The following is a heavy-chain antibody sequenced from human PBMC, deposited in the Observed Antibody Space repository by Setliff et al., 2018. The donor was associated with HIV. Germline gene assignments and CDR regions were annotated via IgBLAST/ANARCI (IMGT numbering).Heavy chain of an antibody. CDR3: ARGGAVSADY. Sequence: SETLSLTCTVSGVSINTGSFYWNWIRQPAGKGLEWIGRIYTSGSTSYTPSLKSRVSISVDTSKNQFSLRLNSVTAADTAVYFCARGGAVSADYWGQGTLVTVSS. V-gene: IGHV4-61*02. CDR1: GVSINTGSFY. J-gene: IGHJ4*02. D-gene: IGHD3-16*01. CDR2: IYTSGST.